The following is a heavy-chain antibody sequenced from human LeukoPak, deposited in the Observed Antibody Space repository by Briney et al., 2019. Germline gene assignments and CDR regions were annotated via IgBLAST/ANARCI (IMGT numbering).Heavy chain of an antibody. Sequence: GESLKISCKGSGYSFTNYLIAWVRQMPGKGLEWMGAINPGGSHIRYSPSFQGQVTISTDKSISTAYLQWSSLKASDTAIYYCARKNPTALRNNWFDPWGQGTLVTVSS. CDR1: GYSFTNYL. CDR3: ARKNPTALRNNWFDP. CDR2: INPGGSHI. D-gene: IGHD5-18*01. J-gene: IGHJ5*02. V-gene: IGHV5-51*01.